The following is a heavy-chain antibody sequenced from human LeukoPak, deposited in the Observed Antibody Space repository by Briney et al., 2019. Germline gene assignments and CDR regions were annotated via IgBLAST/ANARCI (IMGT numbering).Heavy chain of an antibody. V-gene: IGHV1-18*01. D-gene: IGHD3-22*01. CDR1: GYTFTSYG. Sequence: APVKFDCKASGYTFTSYGISWVRQAPGQGLEWMGWISAYNGNTNYAQKLQGRVTMTTDTSTSTAYMELRSLRSDDTAVYYCARVDDSSGYYYRNWFDPWGQGNLFTVSS. J-gene: IGHJ5*02. CDR3: ARVDDSSGYYYRNWFDP. CDR2: ISAYNGNT.